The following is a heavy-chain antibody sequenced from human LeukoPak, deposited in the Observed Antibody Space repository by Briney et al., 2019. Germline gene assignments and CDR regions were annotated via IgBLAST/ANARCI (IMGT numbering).Heavy chain of an antibody. CDR2: INHSGST. Sequence: PSETLSLTCAVYGGSFSGYYWSWIRQPPGKGLEWIGEINHSGSTNYNPSLKSRVTISVDTSKNQFSLKLSSVTAADTAVYYCARAWSGHPIYYYYMDVWGKGATVTVSS. J-gene: IGHJ6*03. CDR3: ARAWSGHPIYYYYMDV. CDR1: GGSFSGYY. D-gene: IGHD3-3*01. V-gene: IGHV4-34*01.